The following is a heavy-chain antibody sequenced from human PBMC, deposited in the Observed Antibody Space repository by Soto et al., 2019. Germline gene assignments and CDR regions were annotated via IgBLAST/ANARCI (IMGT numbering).Heavy chain of an antibody. J-gene: IGHJ4*02. V-gene: IGHV4-4*02. D-gene: IGHD3-22*01. CDR1: GGSISSSNW. CDR2: IYHSGST. Sequence: SETLSLTCAVSGGSISSSNWWSWVRQPPGKGLEWIGEIYHSGSTNYNPSLKSRVTISVDKSKNQFSLKLSSVTAADTAVYYCASSLNYYDSSGSPLFDYWGQGTLVTVSS. CDR3: ASSLNYYDSSGSPLFDY.